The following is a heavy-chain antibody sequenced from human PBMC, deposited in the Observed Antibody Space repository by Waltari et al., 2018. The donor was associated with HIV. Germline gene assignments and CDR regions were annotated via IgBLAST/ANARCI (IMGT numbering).Heavy chain of an antibody. CDR3: ASPRGSGWAFDY. D-gene: IGHD6-19*01. V-gene: IGHV3-66*02. CDR1: GFTVSSNY. Sequence: EVQLVESGGGLVQPGGSLRLSCAASGFTVSSNYMSWVRQAPGMGLAWVSVIYSGGSTYYADSVKCRFTISRDNSKNTLYLQMNSLRAEDTAVYYCASPRGSGWAFDYWGQGTLVTVSS. J-gene: IGHJ4*02. CDR2: IYSGGST.